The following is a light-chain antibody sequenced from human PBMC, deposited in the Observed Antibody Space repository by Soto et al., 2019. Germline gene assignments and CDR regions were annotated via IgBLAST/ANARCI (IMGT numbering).Light chain of an antibody. J-gene: IGLJ1*01. CDR1: SSNIGAGYD. CDR2: GKN. V-gene: IGLV1-40*01. CDR3: QSYDSSLSAYV. Sequence: QSVLTQPPSVSGAPGQRVTISCTGSSSNIGAGYDVHWYQQLPGTAPKLLIYGKNNRPSGVPDRFSGSKSGTSASLAITGLQAEDEADYYCQSYDSSLSAYVFGPGTQLTVL.